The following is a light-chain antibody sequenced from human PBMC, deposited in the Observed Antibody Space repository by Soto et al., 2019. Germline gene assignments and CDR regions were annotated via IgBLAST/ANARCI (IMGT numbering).Light chain of an antibody. CDR1: RSISNY. CDR3: QQSYSVPR. V-gene: IGKV1-39*01. J-gene: IGKJ1*01. Sequence: DIQMTQSPSSLSASVGDRVTITCRASRSISNYLNWYQQKSGKVPRLLIYAASSLQPGVPSRFSGTGTATAFTLTITSLQPEDSATYYCQQSYSVPRFGQGTMVDLK. CDR2: AAS.